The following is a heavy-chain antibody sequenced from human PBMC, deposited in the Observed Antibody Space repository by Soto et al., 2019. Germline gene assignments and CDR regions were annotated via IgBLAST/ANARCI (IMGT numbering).Heavy chain of an antibody. CDR3: ALAGYYYDSSGYYYGIEYFQH. CDR1: GFTFSSYA. CDR2: ISGSGGST. J-gene: IGHJ1*01. Sequence: GGSLRLSCAASGFTFSSYAMSWVRQAPGKGLEWVSAISGSGGSTYYADSVKGRFTISRDNSKNTLYLQMNSLRAEDTAVYYCALAGYYYDSSGYYYGIEYFQHWGQGTLVTVSS. D-gene: IGHD3-22*01. V-gene: IGHV3-23*01.